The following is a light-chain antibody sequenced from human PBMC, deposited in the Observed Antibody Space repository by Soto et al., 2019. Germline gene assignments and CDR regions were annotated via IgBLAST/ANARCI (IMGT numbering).Light chain of an antibody. CDR1: SGDVGAYNY. V-gene: IGLV2-14*01. CDR2: EVS. J-gene: IGLJ2*01. CDR3: CAYSNRITVV. Sequence: QSVLTQPASVSGSPGQSITISCTGTSGDVGAYNYVSWYQQHPGKAPKLMIFEVSNRPSGVSNRFSGSKSGNTASLTISGLQADDEGDYYCCAYSNRITVVFGGGTKLTVL.